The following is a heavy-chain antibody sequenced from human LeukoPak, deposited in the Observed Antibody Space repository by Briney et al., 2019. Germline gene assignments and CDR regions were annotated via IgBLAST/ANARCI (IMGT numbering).Heavy chain of an antibody. J-gene: IGHJ4*02. CDR3: VKDVGIAVAEIH. D-gene: IGHD6-19*01. Sequence: GGSLRLSCAASGFTFSSYSMNWVRQAPGKGLEYVSAISSNGGSTYYADSVKGRFTISRDNSKNTLYLQMSSLRAEDTAVYYCVKDVGIAVAEIHWGQGTLVTVSS. CDR2: ISSNGGST. CDR1: GFTFSSYS. V-gene: IGHV3-64D*09.